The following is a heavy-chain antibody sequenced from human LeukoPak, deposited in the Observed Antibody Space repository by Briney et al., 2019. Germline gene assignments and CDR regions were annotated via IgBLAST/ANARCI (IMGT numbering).Heavy chain of an antibody. V-gene: IGHV3-48*03. Sequence: PGGSLRLSCAASGFTFSSYEMNSVRQAPGKGLEWVSYISSSGSTIYYADSVKGRFTISRDNAKNSLYLQMNSPRAEDTAVYYCARGLLPYYFDYWGQGTLVTVSS. CDR2: ISSSGSTI. CDR3: ARGLLPYYFDY. CDR1: GFTFSSYE. D-gene: IGHD2-15*01. J-gene: IGHJ4*02.